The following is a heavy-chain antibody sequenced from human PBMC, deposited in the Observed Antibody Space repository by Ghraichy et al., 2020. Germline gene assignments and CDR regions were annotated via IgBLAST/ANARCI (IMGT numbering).Heavy chain of an antibody. V-gene: IGHV3-48*03. CDR2: ISSGGGINK. Sequence: GGSLRLSCAASGFTFTTYEMNWVRQAPGKGLEWVAYISSGGGINKYYADSVRGRFAITRDNARNSLYLQMNSLRVDDTAIYYCARDLLSRWDAFDIWGQGTMVTVSA. J-gene: IGHJ3*02. CDR3: ARDLLSRWDAFDI. CDR1: GFTFTTYE. D-gene: IGHD4-23*01.